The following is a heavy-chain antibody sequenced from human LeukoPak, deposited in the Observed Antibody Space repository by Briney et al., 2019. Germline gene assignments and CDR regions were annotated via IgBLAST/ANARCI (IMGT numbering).Heavy chain of an antibody. CDR2: IYTSGST. CDR1: GGSISSGSYY. Sequence: SQTLSLTCTVSGGSISSGSYYWSWIRQPAGKGLEWIGRIYTSGSTNYNPSLKSRVTISVDTSKNQFSLKLSSVTAADTAVYYCAGVGGYYRVDYWGQGTLVTVSS. V-gene: IGHV4-61*02. D-gene: IGHD3-22*01. J-gene: IGHJ4*02. CDR3: AGVGGYYRVDY.